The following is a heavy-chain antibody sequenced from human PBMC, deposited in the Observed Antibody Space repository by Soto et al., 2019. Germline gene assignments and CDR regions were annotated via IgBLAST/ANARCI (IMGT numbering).Heavy chain of an antibody. CDR1: GGSIRSGGYS. V-gene: IGHV4-30-2*06. J-gene: IGHJ4*02. CDR3: ARDRRSLYHDGSGLDY. CDR2: IYQGGST. Sequence: QLQLQESGSGLVRPSQTLSLSCGVSGGSIRSGGYSWNWIRQSPGKGLEWIGDIYQGGSTYSNPSLESRVTLSVHTSKNQFSLRLSSVIAADTAVYYCARDRRSLYHDGSGLDYWGQGILVTVSS. D-gene: IGHD3-22*01.